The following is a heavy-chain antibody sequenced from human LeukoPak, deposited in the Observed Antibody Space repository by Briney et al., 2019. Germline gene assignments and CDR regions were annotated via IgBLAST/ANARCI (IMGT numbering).Heavy chain of an antibody. CDR3: ARDRAEYCSGGSCYYL. J-gene: IGHJ4*02. Sequence: GGSLRLSCAASGFTFSSYAMHWVRQAPGKGLEWVAVISYDGSNKYYADSVKGRFTISRDNSKNTLYLQMNSLRAEDTAVYYCARDRAEYCSGGSCYYLWGQGTLVTVSS. D-gene: IGHD2-15*01. CDR1: GFTFSSYA. V-gene: IGHV3-30*04. CDR2: ISYDGSNK.